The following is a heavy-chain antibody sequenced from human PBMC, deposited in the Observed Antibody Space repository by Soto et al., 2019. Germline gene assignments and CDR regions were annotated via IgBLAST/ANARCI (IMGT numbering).Heavy chain of an antibody. D-gene: IGHD3-22*01. J-gene: IGHJ6*02. Sequence: SETLSLTCTVSGGSISSGGYYWSWIRQHPGKGLEWIGYIYYSGGTYYNPSLKSRVTISVDTSKNQFSLKLSSVTAADTAVYYCARDQGSSGTDYYYYGMDVWGQGTTLTVSS. V-gene: IGHV4-31*03. CDR1: GGSISSGGYY. CDR2: IYYSGGT. CDR3: ARDQGSSGTDYYYYGMDV.